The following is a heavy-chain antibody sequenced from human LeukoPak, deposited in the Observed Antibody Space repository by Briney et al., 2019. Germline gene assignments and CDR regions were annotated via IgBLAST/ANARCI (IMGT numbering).Heavy chain of an antibody. Sequence: GGSLRLSCAASGFTFSSYWMSWVRQAPGKGLEWVANIKQDGSEKYYVDSVKSRFTISRDNAKNSLYLQMNSLRAEDTAVYYCARGVSSWYHYFDYWGQGTLVTVSS. CDR2: IKQDGSEK. V-gene: IGHV3-7*01. CDR1: GFTFSSYW. D-gene: IGHD6-13*01. CDR3: ARGVSSWYHYFDY. J-gene: IGHJ4*02.